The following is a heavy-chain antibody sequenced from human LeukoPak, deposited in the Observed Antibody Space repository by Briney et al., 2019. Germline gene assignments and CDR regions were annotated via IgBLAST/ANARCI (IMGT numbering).Heavy chain of an antibody. D-gene: IGHD1-26*01. V-gene: IGHV1-69*05. CDR3: ATYSGSYCLDY. CDR1: GGTFSSFA. J-gene: IGHJ4*02. Sequence: SVKVSCKASGGTFSSFAVSWVRQAPGQGLEWMGAIIPMFESTNYAQKFQGRVTITTDESTRTAYMELSSLRSEDTAVYYCATYSGSYCLDYWGQGTLVTVSS. CDR2: IIPMFEST.